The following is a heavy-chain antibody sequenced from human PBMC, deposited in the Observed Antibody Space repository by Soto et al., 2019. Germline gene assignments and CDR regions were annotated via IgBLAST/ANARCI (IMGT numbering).Heavy chain of an antibody. V-gene: IGHV2-5*02. CDR3: AHTLYDSGTYNFDY. CDR2: IYWDGDK. J-gene: IGHJ4*02. CDR1: GFSLSISGVG. Sequence: QITLKESGPTLVKPTQTLTLTCTFSGFSLSISGVGVGWIRQPPGKRLEWLALIYWDGDKPYSPTLKSRLTTTKDTSKNKVVRTMTNMDPVDTATYYCAHTLYDSGTYNFDYWGQGTLVTVSS. D-gene: IGHD3-10*01.